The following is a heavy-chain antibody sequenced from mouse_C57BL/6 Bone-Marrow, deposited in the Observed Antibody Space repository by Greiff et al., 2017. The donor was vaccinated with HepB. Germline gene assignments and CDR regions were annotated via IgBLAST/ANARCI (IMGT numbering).Heavy chain of an antibody. Sequence: DVHLVESEGGLVQPGSSMKLSCTASGFTFSDYYMAWVRQVPEKGLEWVANINYDGSSTYYLDSLKSRFIISRDNAKNILYLQMSSLKSEDTATYYCARGWGWFAYWGQGTLVTVSA. CDR2: INYDGSST. V-gene: IGHV5-16*01. CDR3: ARGWGWFAY. J-gene: IGHJ3*01. CDR1: GFTFSDYY. D-gene: IGHD2-3*01.